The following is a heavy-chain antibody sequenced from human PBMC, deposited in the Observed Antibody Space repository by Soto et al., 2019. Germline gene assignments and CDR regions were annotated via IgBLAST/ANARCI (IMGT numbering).Heavy chain of an antibody. D-gene: IGHD2-15*01. CDR3: ARRDSGGFYRFFDS. J-gene: IGHJ4*02. CDR1: GGSLSTNP. Sequence: QVQLVQSGTEVKKPGSSVKVSCKASGGSLSTNPISWVRQAPGQGLEWMGGTGSGTGPGNHAQKFQGRLTVAADKSTSTAYMELTNLASEDTAVYYCARRDSGGFYRFFDSWGQGTLVTVSS. V-gene: IGHV1-69*06. CDR2: TGSGTGPG.